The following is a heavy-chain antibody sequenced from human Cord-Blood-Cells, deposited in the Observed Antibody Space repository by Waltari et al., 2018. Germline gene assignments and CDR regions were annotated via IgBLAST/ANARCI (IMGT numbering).Heavy chain of an antibody. CDR1: GGSIRSSSSY. D-gene: IGHD1-1*01. J-gene: IGHJ4*02. V-gene: IGHV4-39*01. CDR3: ARQGLNWHLDY. CDR2: IYYSGST. Sequence: QLQLQEAGPGLVKPSETLSLTCPVSGGSIRSSSSYWGWIRQPPGKGLEWIGSIYYSGSTYYNPSLKSRVTISVDTSKNQFSLKLSSVTAADTAVYYCARQGLNWHLDYWGQGTLVTVSS.